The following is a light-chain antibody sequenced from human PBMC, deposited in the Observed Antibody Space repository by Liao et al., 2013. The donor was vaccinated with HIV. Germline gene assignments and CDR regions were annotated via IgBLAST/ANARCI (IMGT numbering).Light chain of an antibody. CDR2: YDS. V-gene: IGLV3-21*04. CDR1: NIGSKS. CDR3: QVWDGNTNHWV. Sequence: SYELTQPPSVSVAPGKTARITCGGNNIGSKSVHWYQQKPGQAPVLVIYYDSDRPSGIPERFSGSNSGNTATLTISRVEAGDEADYSCQVWDGNTNHWVFGGGTKLTVL. J-gene: IGLJ3*02.